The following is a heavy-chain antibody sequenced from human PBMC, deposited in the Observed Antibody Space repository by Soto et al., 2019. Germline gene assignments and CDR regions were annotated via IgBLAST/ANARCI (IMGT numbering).Heavy chain of an antibody. J-gene: IGHJ6*02. CDR3: ARVELGYCSSTSCSPYYYGMDV. Sequence: SETLSLTCTVSGGSVSSGSYYWSWIRQPPGKGLEWIGYIYYSGSTNYNPSLKSRVTIPVDTSKNQFSLKLSSVTAADTAVYYCARVELGYCSSTSCSPYYYGMDVWGQGTTVTVSS. CDR2: IYYSGST. V-gene: IGHV4-61*01. CDR1: GGSVSSGSYY. D-gene: IGHD2-2*01.